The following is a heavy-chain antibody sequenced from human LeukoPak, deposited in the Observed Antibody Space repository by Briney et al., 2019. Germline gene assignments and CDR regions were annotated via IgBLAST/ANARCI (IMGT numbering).Heavy chain of an antibody. CDR1: GGSFSGYY. Sequence: SETLSLTCAVCGGSFSGYYWSWIRQPPGKGLEWIGEINHSGSTNYNPSLKSRVTISVDTSKNQFSLKLSSVTAADTAVYYCARGRVLRFLEWLLTTDAFDIWGQGTMVTVSS. D-gene: IGHD3-3*01. V-gene: IGHV4-34*01. CDR3: ARGRVLRFLEWLLTTDAFDI. CDR2: INHSGST. J-gene: IGHJ3*02.